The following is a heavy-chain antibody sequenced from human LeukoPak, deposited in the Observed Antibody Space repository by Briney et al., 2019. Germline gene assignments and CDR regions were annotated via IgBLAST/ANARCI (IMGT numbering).Heavy chain of an antibody. CDR2: INPNSGGT. CDR1: GYTFTGYY. D-gene: IGHD6-6*01. V-gene: IGHV1-2*02. Sequence: ASVKVSCKASGYTFTGYYMHWVRQAPGQGLEWMGWINPNSGGTNYAQKFQGRVTMTRDTSISTAYMELSRLRSDDTAVYYCARLYSSSPFVDYWGQGTLVTVSS. J-gene: IGHJ4*02. CDR3: ARLYSSSPFVDY.